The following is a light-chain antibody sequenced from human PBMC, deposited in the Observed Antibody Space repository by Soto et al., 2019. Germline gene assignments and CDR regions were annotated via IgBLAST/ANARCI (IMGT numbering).Light chain of an antibody. CDR1: QSFSSSY. CDR3: QQYGSSPRT. V-gene: IGKV3-20*01. CDR2: GAS. Sequence: EIVLTQSPGTLSFSAGQISTLSCRASQSFSSSYLAWYQQKPGQAPRLLIYGASSRATGIPDRFSGSGSGTDFTLTISRLEPEDFAVYYCQQYGSSPRTFGQGTKVDNK. J-gene: IGKJ1*01.